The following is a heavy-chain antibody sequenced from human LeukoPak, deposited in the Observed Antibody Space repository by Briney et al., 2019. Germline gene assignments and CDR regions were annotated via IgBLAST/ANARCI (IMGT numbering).Heavy chain of an antibody. CDR2: ISSNGGST. CDR1: GFTFSSYA. J-gene: IGHJ3*02. Sequence: PGGSLRLSCAASGFTFSSYAMHWVRQAPGKGLEYVSAISSNGGSTYYANSVKGRFTISRDNSKNTLYLQMGSLRAEDRAVYYCARARSGYFRLHDAFDIWGQGTMVTVSS. V-gene: IGHV3-64*01. CDR3: ARARSGYFRLHDAFDI. D-gene: IGHD3-3*01.